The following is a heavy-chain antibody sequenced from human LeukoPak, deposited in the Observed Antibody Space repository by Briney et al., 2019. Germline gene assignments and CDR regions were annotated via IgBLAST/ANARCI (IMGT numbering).Heavy chain of an antibody. CDR1: GFTFSSYE. Sequence: GGTLRLSCAVSGFTFSSYEMICVRQAPGKGRECGSYISSSRSTIFYADAARGRFTFSRDNAKHSLYLQMNSLRAEDTAVYYCARDRSGYDYYYYYYMDVWGKGTTVTVPS. J-gene: IGHJ6*03. CDR3: ARDRSGYDYYYYYYMDV. V-gene: IGHV3-48*03. CDR2: ISSSRSTI. D-gene: IGHD5-12*01.